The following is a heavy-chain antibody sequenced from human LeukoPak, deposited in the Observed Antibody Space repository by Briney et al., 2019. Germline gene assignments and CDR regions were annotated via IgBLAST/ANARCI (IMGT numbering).Heavy chain of an antibody. Sequence: PSETLSLTCTVSGGSISSYYWSWIRQPPGKGLEWIGYIYYSGSTNYNPSLKSRVTISVDTSKNQFSLKLSSVTAADTAVYYCARGQHDYDFWSGYYYFDYWGQGTLVTVSS. D-gene: IGHD3-3*01. CDR1: GGSISSYY. CDR3: ARGQHDYDFWSGYYYFDY. V-gene: IGHV4-59*01. J-gene: IGHJ4*02. CDR2: IYYSGST.